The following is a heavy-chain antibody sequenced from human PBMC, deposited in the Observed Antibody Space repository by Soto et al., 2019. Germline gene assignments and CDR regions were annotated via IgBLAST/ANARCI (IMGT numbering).Heavy chain of an antibody. CDR3: AHIVVAGLGYYFVY. CDR2: IYWDDDK. Sequence: QITLKESGPTLVKPTQTLTLTCTFSGFSLSSTRMAVGWIRQPPGKALEWLALIYWDDDKRYSPFLKSRLTITKDTSKNQVVLTMSNMDPVDTAGYYCAHIVVAGLGYYFVYWGQGTLVTVSS. J-gene: IGHJ4*02. D-gene: IGHD6-19*01. CDR1: GFSLSSTRMA. V-gene: IGHV2-5*02.